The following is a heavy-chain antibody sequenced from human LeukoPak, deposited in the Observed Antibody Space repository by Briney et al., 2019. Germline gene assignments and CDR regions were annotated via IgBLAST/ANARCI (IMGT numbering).Heavy chain of an antibody. V-gene: IGHV4-59*01. CDR3: ARGSKGSSWPGGYFDL. CDR1: GGSISGYY. J-gene: IGHJ2*01. CDR2: IYSSGST. D-gene: IGHD6-13*01. Sequence: SETLSLTCTVSGGSISGYYWSWVRQPPGAGLESFGYIYSSGSTNYNPSLQSRVTISVATSNNQFSLKLSSVTAADTAVYYCARGSKGSSWPGGYFDLWGRGTLVTVSS.